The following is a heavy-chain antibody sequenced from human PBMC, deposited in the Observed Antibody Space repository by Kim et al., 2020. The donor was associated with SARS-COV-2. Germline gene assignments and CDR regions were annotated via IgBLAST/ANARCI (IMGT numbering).Heavy chain of an antibody. D-gene: IGHD3-3*01. CDR1: GFTFSSYG. Sequence: GGSLRLSCAASGFTFSSYGMHWVRQAPGKGLEWVAVISYDGSNKYYADSVKGRFTISRDNSKNTLYLQMNSLRAEDTAVYYCAKDQKYYDFWSGYFSGLDDAESYDDYGMDVWGQGTTVTVSS. V-gene: IGHV3-30*18. CDR3: AKDQKYYDFWSGYFSGLDDAESYDDYGMDV. CDR2: ISYDGSNK. J-gene: IGHJ6*02.